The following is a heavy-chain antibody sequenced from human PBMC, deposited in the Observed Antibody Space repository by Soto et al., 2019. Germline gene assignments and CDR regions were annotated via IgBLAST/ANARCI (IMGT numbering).Heavy chain of an antibody. J-gene: IGHJ3*01. CDR3: TTFFTF. CDR1: ALSPGIAS. CDR2: IKSRTDGGTT. Sequence: RCLTPACVLYALSPGIASMNWVRQAPGKGLEWVGRIKSRTDGGTTDYAAPVKGRFTISRDDSKNTLYLQMNSLKTEDTAVYYCTTFFTFWGQGTMVTVSS. V-gene: IGHV3-15*07.